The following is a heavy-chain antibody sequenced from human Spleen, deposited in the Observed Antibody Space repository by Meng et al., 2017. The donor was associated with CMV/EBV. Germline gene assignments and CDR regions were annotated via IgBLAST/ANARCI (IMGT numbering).Heavy chain of an antibody. D-gene: IGHD1-26*01. CDR1: GFTFSSYW. CDR3: ASSLGSYYS. J-gene: IGHJ4*02. CDR2: INIDGTST. V-gene: IGHV3-74*01. Sequence: SLSCAASGFTFSSYWMHWVRQAPGKGLVWVSRINIDGTSTSYADPVKGRFTISRDNARNTLYLQMNSLRAEDTAVYYCASSLGSYYSWGQGTLVTVSS.